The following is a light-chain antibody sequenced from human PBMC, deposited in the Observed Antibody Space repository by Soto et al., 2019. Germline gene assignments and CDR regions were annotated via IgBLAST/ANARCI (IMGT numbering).Light chain of an antibody. Sequence: QSALTQPPSASGSPGQSVTISCTGASSDFGGYSFVSWYQRHPGKAPKLLIYEVYKRPSGVPDRFSGSKSGNTASLTVPGLQADDEADYYCSSYAGRNNLLFGGGTKLTVL. CDR1: SSDFGGYSF. V-gene: IGLV2-8*01. J-gene: IGLJ2*01. CDR3: SSYAGRNNLL. CDR2: EVY.